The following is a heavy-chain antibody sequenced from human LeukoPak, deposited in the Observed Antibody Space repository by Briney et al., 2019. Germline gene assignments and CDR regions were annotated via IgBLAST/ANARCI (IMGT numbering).Heavy chain of an antibody. V-gene: IGHV1-18*01. D-gene: IGHD2-15*01. CDR1: GYTFISYG. CDR3: ARDPSYCSGGSCFYFDY. J-gene: IGHJ4*02. Sequence: ASVKVSCKASGYTFISYGISWVRQAPGQGLEWMGWISTYNGNTNYAQKFQGRVTMTTDTSTSTAYMELRSLRSDDTAVYYCARDPSYCSGGSCFYFDYWGQGTLVTVSS. CDR2: ISTYNGNT.